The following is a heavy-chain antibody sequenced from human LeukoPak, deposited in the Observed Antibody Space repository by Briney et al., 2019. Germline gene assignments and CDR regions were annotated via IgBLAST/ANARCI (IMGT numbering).Heavy chain of an antibody. J-gene: IGHJ4*02. CDR1: GGSISSYY. CDR3: ARAVSSGWLTGHFDY. CDR2: IYYSGST. Sequence: PSETLSLTCTVSGGSISSYYWSWIRQPPGKGLEWIGNIYYSGSTNYNPSLKSRVTISVDTSKNQFSLKLSSVTAADTAVYYCARAVSSGWLTGHFDYWGQGTLVTVSS. V-gene: IGHV4-59*01. D-gene: IGHD6-19*01.